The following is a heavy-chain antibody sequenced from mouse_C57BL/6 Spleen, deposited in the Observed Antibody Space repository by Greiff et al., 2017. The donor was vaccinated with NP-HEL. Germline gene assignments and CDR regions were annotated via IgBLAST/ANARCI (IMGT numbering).Heavy chain of an antibody. D-gene: IGHD1-1*01. V-gene: IGHV1-50*01. CDR3: ASLGSSYHMDY. CDR1: GYTFTSYW. Sequence: QVQLKQPGAELVKPGASVKLSCKASGYTFTSYWMQWVKQRPGQGLEWIGEIDPSDSYTNYNQKFKGKATLTVDTSSSTAYMQLSSLTSEDSAVYYCASLGSSYHMDYWGQGTSVTVSS. J-gene: IGHJ4*01. CDR2: IDPSDSYT.